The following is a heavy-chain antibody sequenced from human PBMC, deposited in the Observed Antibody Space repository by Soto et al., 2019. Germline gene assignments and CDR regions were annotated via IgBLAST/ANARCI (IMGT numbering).Heavy chain of an antibody. J-gene: IGHJ4*02. CDR2: IYYSGST. CDR1: GGSIISGGYY. Sequence: QVQLQESGPGLVKPSQTPSLTCTVSGGSIISGGYYWSWVRQHPGKGLEWIGYIYYSGSTYYNPSLKSRVTISVDTSKNQFSLKLSSVTAADTAVYYCARRNYDSSGYQIEYWGQGTLVTVSS. CDR3: ARRNYDSSGYQIEY. V-gene: IGHV4-31*03. D-gene: IGHD3-22*01.